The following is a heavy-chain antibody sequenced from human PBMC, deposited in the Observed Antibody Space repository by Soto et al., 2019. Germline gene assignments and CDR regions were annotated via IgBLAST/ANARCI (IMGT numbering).Heavy chain of an antibody. CDR2: ISAYNGNT. CDR3: AREKIAAAYYFDY. V-gene: IGHV1-18*04. CDR1: GYTFTIYG. J-gene: IGHJ4*02. D-gene: IGHD6-13*01. Sequence: GASVKVSCKASGYTFTIYGISCVLQSPGQGLEWMGWISAYNGNTNYAQKLQGRVTMTTDTSTSTAYMELRSLRSDDTAVYYCAREKIAAAYYFDYWGQGTLVTVSS.